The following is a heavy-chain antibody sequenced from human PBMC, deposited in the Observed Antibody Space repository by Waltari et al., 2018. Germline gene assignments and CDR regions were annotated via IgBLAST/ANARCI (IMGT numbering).Heavy chain of an antibody. D-gene: IGHD7-27*01. CDR1: GYTFTGYY. CDR3: ARVPGGQLGKGPFDY. V-gene: IGHV1-2*02. J-gene: IGHJ4*02. CDR2: INPNSGGT. Sequence: QVQLVQSGAEVKKPGASVKVSCKASGYTFTGYYMHWVRQAPGQGLEWMGRINPNSGGTNYAQKFQGRGTMTRDTSISTAYMELSRLRSDDTAVYYCARVPGGQLGKGPFDYWGQGTLVTVSS.